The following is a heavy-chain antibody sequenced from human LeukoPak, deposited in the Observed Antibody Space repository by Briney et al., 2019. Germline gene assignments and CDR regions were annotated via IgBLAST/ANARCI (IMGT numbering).Heavy chain of an antibody. Sequence: PSETLSLTCAVYGGSFIDYNWTWLRQSPQTGLEWIGEINDSGTTHFNPSLKSRVTISVDTAKYQFSLRLSSVTAADTAVYFCARGLDLDGLAIWGQGTLVTVSS. J-gene: IGHJ4*02. CDR2: INDSGTT. CDR1: GGSFIDYN. V-gene: IGHV4-34*01. CDR3: ARGLDLDGLAI. D-gene: IGHD2-21*01.